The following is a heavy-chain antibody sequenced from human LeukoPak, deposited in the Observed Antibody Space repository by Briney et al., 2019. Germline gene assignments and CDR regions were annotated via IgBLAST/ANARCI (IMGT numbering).Heavy chain of an antibody. CDR2: IYYSGST. Sequence: PSETLSLTCTVSGGSISSHYWSWIRQPPGKGLEWIGYIYYSGSTNYNPSLKSRVTISVDTSKNQFSLKLSSVTAADTAVYYCARFRVRPFELLWDYYFDYWGQGTLVTVSS. CDR1: GGSISSHY. V-gene: IGHV4-59*11. J-gene: IGHJ4*02. D-gene: IGHD1-26*01. CDR3: ARFRVRPFELLWDYYFDY.